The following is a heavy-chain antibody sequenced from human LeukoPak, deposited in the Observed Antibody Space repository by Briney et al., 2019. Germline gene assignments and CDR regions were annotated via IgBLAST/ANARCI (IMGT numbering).Heavy chain of an antibody. D-gene: IGHD3-22*01. CDR1: GDSIDSLDL. V-gene: IGHV4-4*02. CDR3: AGLVGRYSSGLYYYYFDY. Sequence: SETLSPTCTVSGDSIDSLDLWSWVRQPPGKGLEWIGEMYLSGTTHSNPSVKSRVTISIDKSKNQFFLNLSSVTAADTAVYYCAGLVGRYSSGLYYYYFDYWGQGTLVTVSS. CDR2: MYLSGTT. J-gene: IGHJ4*02.